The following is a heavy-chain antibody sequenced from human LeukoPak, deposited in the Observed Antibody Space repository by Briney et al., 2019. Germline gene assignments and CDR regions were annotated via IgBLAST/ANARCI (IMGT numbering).Heavy chain of an antibody. J-gene: IGHJ2*01. V-gene: IGHV4-59*01. Sequence: SETLSLTCTLSGGSISTYYWTWIRQPPGKGLEWIGYIYYTGSTNYNPSPKSRVTISVDTSKNQFPLKLSSVTAADTAVYYCARYYYDSSGAWRYYDLWGRGTLVTVSS. CDR2: IYYTGST. CDR3: ARYYYDSSGAWRYYDL. CDR1: GGSISTYY. D-gene: IGHD3-22*01.